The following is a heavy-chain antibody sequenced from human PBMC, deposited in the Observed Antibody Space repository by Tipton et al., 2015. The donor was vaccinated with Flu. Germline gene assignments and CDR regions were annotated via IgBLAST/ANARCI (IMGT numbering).Heavy chain of an antibody. CDR1: GGSISSGSYY. D-gene: IGHD3-3*01. J-gene: IGHJ4*02. V-gene: IGHV4-61*02. CDR3: ARSKYPPQGGVVDDY. CDR2: IYTSGST. Sequence: LRLSCTVSGGSISSGSYYWSWIRQPAGKGLEWIGRIYTSGSTNHNPSLKSRVTISVDTSKNQFSLKLSSVTAADTAVYYCARSKYPPQGGVVDDYWGQGTLVTVSS.